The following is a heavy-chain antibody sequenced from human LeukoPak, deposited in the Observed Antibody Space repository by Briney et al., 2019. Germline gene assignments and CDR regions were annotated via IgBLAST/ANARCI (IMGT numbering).Heavy chain of an antibody. CDR2: IYYSGST. CDR3: ARRAAAGRIDY. V-gene: IGHV4-39*01. J-gene: IGHJ4*02. Sequence: SETLSLTCTVSGGSISSSSYYWGWIRQPPGKGLEWIGSIYYSGSTYYNPSLKSRVTISVDTSKNQSSLKLSSVTAADTAVYYCARRAAAGRIDYWGQGTLVTVSS. CDR1: GGSISSSSYY. D-gene: IGHD6-13*01.